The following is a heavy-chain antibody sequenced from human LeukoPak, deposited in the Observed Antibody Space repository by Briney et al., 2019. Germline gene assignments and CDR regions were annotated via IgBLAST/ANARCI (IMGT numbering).Heavy chain of an antibody. CDR3: ARRIVPNYYGSGSSLGMDV. CDR2: IIPILGIA. CDR1: GGTFSSYA. J-gene: IGHJ6*02. V-gene: IGHV1-69*04. D-gene: IGHD3-10*01. Sequence: ASVKVSCKASGGTFSSYAISWVRQAPGQGLEWMGRIIPILGIANYAQKFQGRVTITADKSTSTAYMELSSLRSEDTAVYYCARRIVPNYYGSGSSLGMDVWGQGTTVTVSS.